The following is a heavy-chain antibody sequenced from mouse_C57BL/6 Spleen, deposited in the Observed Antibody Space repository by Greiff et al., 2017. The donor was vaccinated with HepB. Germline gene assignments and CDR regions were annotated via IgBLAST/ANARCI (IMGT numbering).Heavy chain of an antibody. J-gene: IGHJ3*01. CDR2: IYPGDGDT. CDR3: ARWGIYYDYDGGAY. V-gene: IGHV1-82*01. CDR1: GYAFSSSW. Sequence: VQRVESGPELVKPGASVKISCKASGYAFSSSWMNWVKQRPGKGLEWIGRIYPGDGDTNYNGKFKGKATLTADKSSSTAYMQLSSLTSEDSAVYFCARWGIYYDYDGGAYWGQGTLVTVSA. D-gene: IGHD2-4*01.